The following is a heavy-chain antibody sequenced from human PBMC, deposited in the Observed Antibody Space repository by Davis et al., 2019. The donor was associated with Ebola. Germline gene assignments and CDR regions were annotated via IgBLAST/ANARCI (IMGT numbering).Heavy chain of an antibody. Sequence: GESLKISCTASGFTFSGFAMNWVRQAPGKGLEWVGRIKTKTEGGTTDYAAPVKGRFTIPRDDSKTTLYLQMNSLKTEDTAVYYCTTSGIWGHDYWGQGTLVTVSS. D-gene: IGHD3-16*01. CDR1: GFTFSGFA. CDR2: IKTKTEGGTT. CDR3: TTSGIWGHDY. J-gene: IGHJ4*02. V-gene: IGHV3-15*01.